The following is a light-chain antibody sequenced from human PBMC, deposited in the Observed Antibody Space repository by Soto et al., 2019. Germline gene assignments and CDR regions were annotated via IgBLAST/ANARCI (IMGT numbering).Light chain of an antibody. CDR2: EVS. Sequence: QSALTQPASVSGSPGQSITISCIGTSSDVGGYNFVSWYQQHPGKAPKLMIYEVSNRPSGVSNRFSGSKSGNTASLTISGLQAEDEADYYCFSYRSTGILLFGGGTKLTVL. CDR1: SSDVGGYNF. V-gene: IGLV2-14*01. J-gene: IGLJ2*01. CDR3: FSYRSTGILL.